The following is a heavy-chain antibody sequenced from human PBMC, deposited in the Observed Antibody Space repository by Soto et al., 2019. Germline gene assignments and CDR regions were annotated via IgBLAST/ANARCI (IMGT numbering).Heavy chain of an antibody. CDR3: ARRRGYYYGMDI. V-gene: IGHV4-34*01. CDR2: INHSGST. J-gene: IGHJ6*02. Sequence: VLWGSCVGLDVRCIRQHQGKGMEWIGEINHSGSTNYNPSRKSRVTISVDTSKNQFSLKLSSVTAADTAVYYCARRRGYYYGMDIWGQGTTVTVSS. CDR1: WGSCVGLD.